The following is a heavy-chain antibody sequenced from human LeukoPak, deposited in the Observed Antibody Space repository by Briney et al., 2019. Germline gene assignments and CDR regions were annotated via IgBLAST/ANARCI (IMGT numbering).Heavy chain of an antibody. J-gene: IGHJ4*02. CDR3: AKDRDFRIVVVPAALDY. Sequence: GGSLRLSCAASGFTFSSYGMHWVRQAPGKGLEWVAFIRYDGSNKYYADSVKGRFTISRDNSKNTLYLQMNSLRAEDTAVYYCAKDRDFRIVVVPAALDYWGQGTLVTVSS. CDR1: GFTFSSYG. V-gene: IGHV3-30*02. D-gene: IGHD2-2*01. CDR2: IRYDGSNK.